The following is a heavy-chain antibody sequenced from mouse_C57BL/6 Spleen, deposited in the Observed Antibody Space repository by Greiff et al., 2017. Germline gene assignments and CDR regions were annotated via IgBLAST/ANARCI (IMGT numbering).Heavy chain of an antibody. V-gene: IGHV1-18*01. CDR1: GYTFTSYY. J-gene: IGHJ2*01. D-gene: IGHD3-1*01. Sequence: EVQLQQSGAELVKPGASVKLSCKASGYTFTSYYMDWVKQSPGQGLEWIGKINPNNGGTIYNQKFKGKDTLTVDKSSSTAYMQLRSLTSEDTAVYYCARRRGSLDYWGKGTTLTVAS. CDR3: ARRRGSLDY. CDR2: INPNNGGT.